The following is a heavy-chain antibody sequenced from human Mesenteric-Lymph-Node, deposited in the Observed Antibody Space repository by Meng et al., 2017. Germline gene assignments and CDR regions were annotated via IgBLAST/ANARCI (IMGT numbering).Heavy chain of an antibody. D-gene: IGHD3-10*01. Sequence: SETLSLTCAVYGGSFSGYYWSWIRQPPGKGLEWMGESTHSGSTKYNPSLKSRVTISVDTSKNQFSLKLSSVTAADTAVYYCARDLSAKRVRGAPEPAAWSQGTLVTVSS. CDR1: GGSFSGYY. V-gene: IGHV4-34*01. J-gene: IGHJ4*02. CDR2: STHSGST. CDR3: ARDLSAKRVRGAPEPAA.